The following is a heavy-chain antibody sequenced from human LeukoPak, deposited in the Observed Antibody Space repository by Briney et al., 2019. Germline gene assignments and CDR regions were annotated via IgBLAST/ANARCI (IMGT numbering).Heavy chain of an antibody. J-gene: IGHJ6*04. CDR1: GSTFSSYG. CDR2: ISEDGSNK. V-gene: IGHV3-30*18. D-gene: IGHD3-10*01. CDR3: AKEGSPGRPMVRGVIPKRDYGMDV. Sequence: PRRSLRLSCAASGSTFSSYGMHWGRQAPRNGLEWVAVISEDGSNKYYADSVKDRFTISRDNSKNTRYLQMNSLRAEDTAVYYCAKEGSPGRPMVRGVIPKRDYGMDVWGKGTTVTVSS.